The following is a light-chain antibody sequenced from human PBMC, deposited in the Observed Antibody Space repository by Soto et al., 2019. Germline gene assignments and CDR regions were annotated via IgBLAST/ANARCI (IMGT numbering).Light chain of an antibody. Sequence: GDRVTITCRASQGIGVYLAWFQQKPGNVPRLLIYAASTLQSGVSSRFSGSGSGTDFTLTISSLQPEDVATYYCQKYNSAPLTFGGGTKVDIK. CDR3: QKYNSAPLT. J-gene: IGKJ4*01. CDR1: QGIGVY. V-gene: IGKV1-27*01. CDR2: AAS.